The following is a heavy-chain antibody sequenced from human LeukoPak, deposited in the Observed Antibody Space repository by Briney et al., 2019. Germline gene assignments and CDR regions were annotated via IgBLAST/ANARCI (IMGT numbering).Heavy chain of an antibody. J-gene: IGHJ4*02. V-gene: IGHV1-2*02. D-gene: IGHD2-15*01. Sequence: GASVKVSCKASGYTFTGYYMHWVRQAPGQGLEWMGWINPHSGGTNYAQKFQGRVTMTRDTSISTACMELSRLRSDDTAVYYCARDLEHQDIVVVVAATPLGYWGQGTLVTVSS. CDR3: ARDLEHQDIVVVVAATPLGY. CDR1: GYTFTGYY. CDR2: INPHSGGT.